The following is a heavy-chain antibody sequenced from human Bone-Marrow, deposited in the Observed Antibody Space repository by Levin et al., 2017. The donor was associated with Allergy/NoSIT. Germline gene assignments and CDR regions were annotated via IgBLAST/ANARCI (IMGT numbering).Heavy chain of an antibody. CDR2: IWFDGSIE. V-gene: IGHV3-33*01. CDR3: ARGIDMASRRDNRDH. J-gene: IGHJ4*02. Sequence: GESLKISCAASGFTFSSFAMHWVRQAPGKGLEWVAIIWFDGSIEYYLDSVKGRFTISRDNSKNTLYLQMNSLRAEDTARYSCARGIDMASRRDNRDHWGQGTLVTVSS. D-gene: IGHD6-6*01. CDR1: GFTFSSFA.